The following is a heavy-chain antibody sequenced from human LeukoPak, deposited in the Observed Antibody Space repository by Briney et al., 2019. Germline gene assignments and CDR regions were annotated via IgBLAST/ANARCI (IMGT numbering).Heavy chain of an antibody. J-gene: IGHJ4*02. CDR3: ARDLTVQLWTYPFFDY. V-gene: IGHV1-18*01. CDR2: ISAYNGNT. Sequence: ASVKVSCKASGYTFTSYGISWVRQAPGQGLEWMGWISAYNGNTNYVQKLQGRVTMTTDTSTSTAYMELRSLRSDDTAVYYCARDLTVQLWTYPFFDYWGQGTLVTVSS. D-gene: IGHD5-18*01. CDR1: GYTFTSYG.